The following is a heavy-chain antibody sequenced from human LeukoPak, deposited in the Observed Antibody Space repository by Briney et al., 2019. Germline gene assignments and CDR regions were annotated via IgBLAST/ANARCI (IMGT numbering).Heavy chain of an antibody. CDR3: AKGYYDFWSGYYTFDY. D-gene: IGHD3-3*01. CDR1: GFTFSSYG. Sequence: PGGSLRLSCAASGFTFSSYGMHWVRQAPGKGLEWVAVTSYDGSNKYYADSVKGRFTISRDNSKNTLYLQMNSLRAEDTAVYYCAKGYYDFWSGYYTFDYWGQGTLVTVSS. V-gene: IGHV3-30*18. J-gene: IGHJ4*02. CDR2: TSYDGSNK.